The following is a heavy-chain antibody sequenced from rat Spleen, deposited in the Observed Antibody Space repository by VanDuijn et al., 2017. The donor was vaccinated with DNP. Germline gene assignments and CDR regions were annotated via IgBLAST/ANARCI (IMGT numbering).Heavy chain of an antibody. J-gene: IGHJ2*01. CDR1: GYSITSNFR. Sequence: EVQLQESGPGLVKPSQSLSLTCSVTGYSITSNFRWSWIRKFPGNTLEWMGYINSAGSTDYNPSLKNRLSITRDTSKNQFFLQVNSVITEDTATYYCAVQLGVFDYWGHGVMVTVSS. CDR3: AVQLGVFDY. CDR2: INSAGST. D-gene: IGHD5-1*01. V-gene: IGHV3-3*01.